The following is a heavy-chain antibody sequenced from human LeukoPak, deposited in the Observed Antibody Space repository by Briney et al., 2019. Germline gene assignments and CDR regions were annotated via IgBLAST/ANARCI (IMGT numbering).Heavy chain of an antibody. J-gene: IGHJ4*02. V-gene: IGHV3-23*01. CDR3: AKGRDYYDSSGFDL. Sequence: HPGGSLRLSCAASGFTLSSYAMSWVRQAPGKGLEWVSAISGSGGSTYYADSVKGRLTISRDNSKNTLYLQMNSLRAEDTAVYYCAKGRDYYDSSGFDLWGQGTLVTVSS. D-gene: IGHD3-22*01. CDR1: GFTLSSYA. CDR2: ISGSGGST.